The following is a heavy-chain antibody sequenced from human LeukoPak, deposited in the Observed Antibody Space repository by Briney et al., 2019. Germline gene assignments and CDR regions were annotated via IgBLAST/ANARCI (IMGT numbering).Heavy chain of an antibody. CDR1: GYTFTGYY. Sequence: VASVKVSCKASGYTFTGYYMHWVRQAPGQGLEWMGWINPNSGGTNYAQKFQGRVTMTEDTSTDTAYMELSSLRSEDTAVYYCATRPITVADYYFDYWGQGTLVTVSS. CDR2: INPNSGGT. CDR3: ATRPITVADYYFDY. V-gene: IGHV1-2*02. D-gene: IGHD6-19*01. J-gene: IGHJ4*02.